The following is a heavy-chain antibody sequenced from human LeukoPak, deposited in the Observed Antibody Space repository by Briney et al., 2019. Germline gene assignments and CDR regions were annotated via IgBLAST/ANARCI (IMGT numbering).Heavy chain of an antibody. CDR1: RFTFDDYG. CDR2: INWNGGRT. J-gene: IGHJ6*03. CDR3: ARGGSSTHYYYMDV. D-gene: IGHD1-26*01. Sequence: GGSLRLSCAASRFTFDDYGMIWLRHAPGKGREGVVGINWNGGRTGYADSVKGRFTISRDNAKNSLYLQMNSLRAEDTALYYCARGGSSTHYYYMDVWGKGTTVTVSS. V-gene: IGHV3-20*04.